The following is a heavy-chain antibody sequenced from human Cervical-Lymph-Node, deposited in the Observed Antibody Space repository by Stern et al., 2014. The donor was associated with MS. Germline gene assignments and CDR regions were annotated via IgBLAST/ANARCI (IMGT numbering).Heavy chain of an antibody. Sequence: QVQLVQSGGGVVQPGRSLRLSCAASGFTFSSYGMHWVRQAPGQGLEWVAVISYDGSNKYYADSVKGRFTISRDNSKNTLYLQMNSLRAEDTAVYYCAKRPDSGYDYYFDYWGQGTLVTVSS. CDR1: GFTFSSYG. CDR3: AKRPDSGYDYYFDY. V-gene: IGHV3-30*18. CDR2: ISYDGSNK. D-gene: IGHD5-12*01. J-gene: IGHJ4*02.